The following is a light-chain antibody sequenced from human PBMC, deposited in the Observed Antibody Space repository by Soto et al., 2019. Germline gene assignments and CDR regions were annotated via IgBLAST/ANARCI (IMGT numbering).Light chain of an antibody. CDR3: QQRSNWPPWT. J-gene: IGKJ1*01. Sequence: EIVLTQSPATVSLSPGERATLSCRASQSVSSYLAWYQQKPGQAPRLLIYDASNRATGIPARFSGSGSGTDFTLTISSLEPEDFAAYYCQQRSNWPPWTFGQGTKV. V-gene: IGKV3-11*01. CDR2: DAS. CDR1: QSVSSY.